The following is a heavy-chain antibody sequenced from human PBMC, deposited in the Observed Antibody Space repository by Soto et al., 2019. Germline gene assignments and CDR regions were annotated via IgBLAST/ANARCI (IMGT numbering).Heavy chain of an antibody. J-gene: IGHJ4*02. CDR2: INHSGST. V-gene: IGHV4-34*01. Sequence: SETLSLTCAVYGGSFSGYCWSWIRQPPGKGLEWIGEINHSGSTNYNPALKSRVTISVATSKNQFSLKLRSVTAADTDVYYCAGSMLVPAAIEVESGYYFDYWGQGTLVTVSS. D-gene: IGHD2-2*01. CDR3: AGSMLVPAAIEVESGYYFDY. CDR1: GGSFSGYC.